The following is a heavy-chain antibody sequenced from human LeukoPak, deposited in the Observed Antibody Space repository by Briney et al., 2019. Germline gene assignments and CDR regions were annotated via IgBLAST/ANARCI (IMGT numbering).Heavy chain of an antibody. CDR3: ASFIDYVWGSYRYTSAAAWAIFDY. V-gene: IGHV1-69*04. Sequence: SVKVSCKASGGTFGSYAISWVRQAPGQGLEWMGRIIPILGIANYAQKFQGRVTITADKSTSTAYMELSSLRSEDTAVYYCASFIDYVWGSYRYTSAAAWAIFDYWGQGTLVTVSS. J-gene: IGHJ4*02. CDR1: GGTFGSYA. D-gene: IGHD3-16*02. CDR2: IIPILGIA.